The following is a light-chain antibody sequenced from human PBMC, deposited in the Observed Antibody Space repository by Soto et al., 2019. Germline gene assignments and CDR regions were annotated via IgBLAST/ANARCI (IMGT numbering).Light chain of an antibody. V-gene: IGKV3-20*01. Sequence: EIVLTQSPGTLSLSPGERATLSCRASQSVSSSHLAWYQHKPGQAPRLLIYAASSRATGSPDRFSGGGSGTDFTLTISSLQPDDFATYYCQQYNSYWTFGQGTKVDIK. CDR1: QSVSSSH. J-gene: IGKJ1*01. CDR2: AAS. CDR3: QQYNSYWT.